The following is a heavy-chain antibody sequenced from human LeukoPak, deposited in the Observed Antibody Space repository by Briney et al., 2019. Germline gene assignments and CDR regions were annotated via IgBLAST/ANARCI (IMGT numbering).Heavy chain of an antibody. CDR3: AKERQWLVTGGSYFDY. D-gene: IGHD6-19*01. CDR1: GFTFSSYG. Sequence: GGSLRLSCAASGFTFSSYGMHWVRQAPGKGLEWVAFIRYDGSNKYYADSVKGRFTISRDNSKNTLYLQMNSLRAEDTAVYYCAKERQWLVTGGSYFDYWGQGTLVTVSS. CDR2: IRYDGSNK. J-gene: IGHJ4*02. V-gene: IGHV3-30*02.